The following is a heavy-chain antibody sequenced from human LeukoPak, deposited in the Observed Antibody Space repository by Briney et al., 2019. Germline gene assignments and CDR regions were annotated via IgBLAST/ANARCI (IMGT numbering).Heavy chain of an antibody. CDR1: GYTFTGYY. D-gene: IGHD6-19*01. CDR2: INPNSGGT. J-gene: IGHJ4*02. CDR3: ARAFYRNGWYYFDY. Sequence: GASVKVSCKASGYTFTGYYMHWVRQAPGQGLEWMGWINPNSGGTNYAQKFQGRVTMTRDTSISTAYMELSRLRSDDTAVYYCARAFYRNGWYYFDYWGQGTLVTVSS. V-gene: IGHV1-2*02.